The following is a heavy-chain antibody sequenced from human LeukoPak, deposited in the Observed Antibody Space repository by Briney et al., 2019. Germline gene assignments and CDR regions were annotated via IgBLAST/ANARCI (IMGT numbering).Heavy chain of an antibody. CDR3: AKLLVSTEFYFDY. D-gene: IGHD5/OR15-5a*01. V-gene: IGHV3-23*01. CDR2: IGSTSAYT. J-gene: IGHJ4*02. Sequence: GGSLRLSCAASAFTFSSCAMSWVRQAPGKGLEWVSVIGSTSAYTYYADSVKGRFTISRDNSKNTLYLQMNSLRAEDTAVYYCAKLLVSTEFYFDYWGQGTLVTVSS. CDR1: AFTFSSCA.